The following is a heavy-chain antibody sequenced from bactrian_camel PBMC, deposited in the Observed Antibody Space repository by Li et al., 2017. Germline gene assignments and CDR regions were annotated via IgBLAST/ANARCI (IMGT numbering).Heavy chain of an antibody. D-gene: IGHD2*01. Sequence: HVQLVESGGGSVQAGGSLRLSCAASGFTFSNYWLYWVRQAPGKGLEWVSSINSGGSTTHYADSVKGRFTISRDNAKNTLYLQLNSLKPEDTALYYCALTSAGGSRYGVPVWYNYWGQGTQVTVS. CDR3: ALTSAGGSRYGVPVWYNY. J-gene: IGHJ4*01. CDR2: INSGGSTT. CDR1: GFTFSNYW. V-gene: IGHV3S1*01.